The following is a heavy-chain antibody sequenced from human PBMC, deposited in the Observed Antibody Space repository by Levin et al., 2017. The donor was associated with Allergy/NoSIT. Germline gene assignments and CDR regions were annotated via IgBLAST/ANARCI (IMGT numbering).Heavy chain of an antibody. CDR3: ATHSPSWEWLIGH. D-gene: IGHD6-19*01. J-gene: IGHJ4*02. CDR1: GFTFSSYG. CDR2: ISYDGNNK. V-gene: IGHV3-30*03. Sequence: TGESLKISCAASGFTFSSYGIHWVRQAPGKGLEWVALISYDGNNKYYVDSVKGRFTISRDNSKNTLYLQMNSLRAEDTAVYYCATHSPSWEWLIGHWGQGTLVTVSS.